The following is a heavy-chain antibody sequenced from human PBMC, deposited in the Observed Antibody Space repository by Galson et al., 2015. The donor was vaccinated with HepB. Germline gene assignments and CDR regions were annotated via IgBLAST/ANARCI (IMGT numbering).Heavy chain of an antibody. CDR1: GGSVSSGSYY. J-gene: IGHJ4*02. CDR3: ARAEGYCSSTSCYRFDY. D-gene: IGHD2-2*01. Sequence: ETLSLTCTVSGGSVSSGSYYWSRIRQPPGKGLEWIGYIYYSGSTNYNPSLKSRVTISVDTSKNQFSLKLSSVTAADTAVYYCARAEGYCSSTSCYRFDYWGQGTLVTVSS. V-gene: IGHV4-61*01. CDR2: IYYSGST.